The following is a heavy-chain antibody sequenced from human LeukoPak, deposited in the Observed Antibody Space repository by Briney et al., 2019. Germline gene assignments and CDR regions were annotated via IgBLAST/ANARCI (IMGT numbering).Heavy chain of an antibody. CDR3: ARDRPRCSGGSCYSWDY. CDR1: GYTFTGYY. CDR2: INPNSGGT. V-gene: IGHV1-2*02. J-gene: IGHJ4*02. Sequence: ASVKVSCKASGYTFTGYYMHWVRQAPGQGLEWMGWINPNSGGTNYAQKFQGRVTMTRDTSISTAYMELSRLRSDDTAVYYCARDRPRCSGGSCYSWDYWGQGTLVTVSS. D-gene: IGHD2-15*01.